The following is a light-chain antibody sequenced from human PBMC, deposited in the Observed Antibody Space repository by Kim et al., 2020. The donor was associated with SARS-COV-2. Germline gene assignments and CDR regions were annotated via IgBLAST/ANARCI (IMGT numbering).Light chain of an antibody. CDR2: QDS. CDR1: KLGNKF. V-gene: IGLV3-1*01. Sequence: SYELTQPPSVSVSPGQTASITCSGDKLGNKFVCWYKQKAGQSPVVVMYQDSKRPSGIPERFSGSNSGNTATLTISGTQAMDEADYYCQAWESSVGVYVFGPGTKVTVL. J-gene: IGLJ1*01. CDR3: QAWESSVGVYV.